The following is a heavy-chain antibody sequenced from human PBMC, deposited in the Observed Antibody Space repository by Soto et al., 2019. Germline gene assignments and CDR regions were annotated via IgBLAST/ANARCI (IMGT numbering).Heavy chain of an antibody. CDR2: INPSGGST. CDR3: ARDREKWGFFDY. CDR1: GYTFTSYD. Sequence: ASVKVSCKDSGYTFTSYDRHWVRQAPGQGLEWMGIINPSGGSTSYAQKFQGRVTMTRDTSTSTVYMELSSLRSEDTAVYYCARDREKWGFFDYWGQGTLVTVSS. D-gene: IGHD7-27*01. J-gene: IGHJ4*02. V-gene: IGHV1-46*01.